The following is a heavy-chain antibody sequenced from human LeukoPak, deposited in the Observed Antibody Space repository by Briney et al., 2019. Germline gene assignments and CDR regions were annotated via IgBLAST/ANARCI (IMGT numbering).Heavy chain of an antibody. Sequence: ASVKVSCKASGYTVIAYFIHWVRQAPGQRLEWMGRIDPNNGGTNFAQRFQDRVTMTRDTSISTAYVELSSLRSDDTAVYYCARGLLRIYSTPSGGWEDAFDIWGQGTIVTVSS. J-gene: IGHJ3*02. D-gene: IGHD6-6*01. V-gene: IGHV1-2*06. CDR1: GYTVIAYF. CDR3: ARGLLRIYSTPSGGWEDAFDI. CDR2: IDPNNGGT.